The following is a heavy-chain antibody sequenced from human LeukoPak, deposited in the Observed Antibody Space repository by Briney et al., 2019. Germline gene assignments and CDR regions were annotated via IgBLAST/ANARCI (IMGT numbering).Heavy chain of an antibody. CDR3: ARENFQY. V-gene: IGHV3-7*04. CDR1: GFTFSSYW. Sequence: PGGSLRLSCAASGFTFSSYWMNWVRQAPRKGLEWVANIKPDGSDQYYVDSVKGRFTISRDNAKNSLYLQMNSLRAEDTAVYYCARENFQYWAQGTLVTVSS. J-gene: IGHJ4*02. CDR2: IKPDGSDQ.